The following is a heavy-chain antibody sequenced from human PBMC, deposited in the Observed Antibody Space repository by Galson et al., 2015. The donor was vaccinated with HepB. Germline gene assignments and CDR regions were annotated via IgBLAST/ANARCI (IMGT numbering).Heavy chain of an antibody. J-gene: IGHJ4*02. D-gene: IGHD3-16*01. CDR2: ISSSHSII. CDR3: ARDGPGGSCFDL. V-gene: IGHV3-48*01. CDR1: GFTFNSYN. Sequence: SLRLSCAGSGFTFNSYNMNWVRQAPGKGLEWVSYISSSHSIIYYTESVKGRFTISRDSAKNSLYLHMNSLRVEDTGVYYCARDGPGGSCFDLWGQGTLVTVSS.